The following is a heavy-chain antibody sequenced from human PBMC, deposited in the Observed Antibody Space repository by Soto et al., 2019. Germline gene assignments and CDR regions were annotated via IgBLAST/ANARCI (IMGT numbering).Heavy chain of an antibody. J-gene: IGHJ6*02. CDR1: GFTFSSYA. V-gene: IGHV3-23*01. CDR2: ISGSGGST. CDR3: AKEDCSGGSCYSGPYYYYCYGMDV. D-gene: IGHD2-15*01. Sequence: EVQLLESGGGLVQPGGSLRLSCAASGFTFSSYAMSWVRQAPGKGLEWVSAISGSGGSTYYADSVKGRFTISRDNSKNTLYLQMNSLRAEDTAVYYCAKEDCSGGSCYSGPYYYYCYGMDVWGQGTTVTVSS.